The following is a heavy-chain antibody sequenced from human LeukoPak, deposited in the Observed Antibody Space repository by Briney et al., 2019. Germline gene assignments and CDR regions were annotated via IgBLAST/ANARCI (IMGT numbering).Heavy chain of an antibody. D-gene: IGHD6-13*01. CDR2: ISAYNGDT. V-gene: IGHV1-18*01. Sequence: ASVKVSCKTSGYTFTTYGVTWVRQAPRQGLEWMGWISAYNGDTNYAQKFQGRITMTTDTSTSTANMELTSLRSDDTAVYYCARDHSSSCQLFDYWGQGTLVTVSS. CDR3: ARDHSSSCQLFDY. J-gene: IGHJ4*02. CDR1: GYTFTTYG.